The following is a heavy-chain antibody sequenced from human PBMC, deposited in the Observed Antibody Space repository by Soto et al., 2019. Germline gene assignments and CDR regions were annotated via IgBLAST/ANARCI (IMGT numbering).Heavy chain of an antibody. V-gene: IGHV4-4*02. Sequence: SETLSLTCAVSGGSISSSNWWSWVRQPPGKGLEWIGEIYHSGSTNYNPSLKSRVTISVDKSKNQFSLKLSSVTAADTAVYYCASVRGGYYYAMDVWGHGTTVTVSS. D-gene: IGHD3-10*02. CDR2: IYHSGST. CDR1: GGSISSSNW. J-gene: IGHJ6*02. CDR3: ASVRGGYYYAMDV.